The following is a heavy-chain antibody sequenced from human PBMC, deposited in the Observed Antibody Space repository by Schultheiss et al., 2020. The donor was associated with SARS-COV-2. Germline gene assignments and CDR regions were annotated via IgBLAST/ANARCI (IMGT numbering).Heavy chain of an antibody. Sequence: GGSLRLSCAASGFTFSSYGMSWVRQALEKGLEWVSAISGSGGSTYYADSVKGRFTISRDNSKNTLYLQMGSLRAEDMAVYYCARDGATGQAAHYFDYWGQGTLVTVSS. CDR2: ISGSGGST. CDR1: GFTFSSYG. J-gene: IGHJ4*02. CDR3: ARDGATGQAAHYFDY. D-gene: IGHD1-26*01. V-gene: IGHV3-23*01.